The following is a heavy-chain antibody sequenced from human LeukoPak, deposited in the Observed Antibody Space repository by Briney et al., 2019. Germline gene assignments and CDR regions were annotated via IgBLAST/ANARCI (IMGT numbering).Heavy chain of an antibody. V-gene: IGHV1-2*02. CDR1: GYTFTGYY. D-gene: IGHD3-10*01. CDR2: INPNSGGT. CDR3: ARSGVRGDYYGMDV. Sequence: ASVKVSCKASGYTFTGYYMHWVRQAPGQGREWMGWINPNSGGTNYAQKFQGRVTMTRDTSISTAYMELSRLRSDDTAVYYCARSGVRGDYYGMDVWGQGTTVTVSS. J-gene: IGHJ6*02.